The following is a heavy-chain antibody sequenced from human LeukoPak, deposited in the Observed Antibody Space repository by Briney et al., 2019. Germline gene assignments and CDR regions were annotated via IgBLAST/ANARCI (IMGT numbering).Heavy chain of an antibody. CDR3: AMWGYSYGP. CDR1: GFTFTDTY. CDR2: ISPSGTDI. J-gene: IGHJ4*02. D-gene: IGHD5-18*01. Sequence: PGGSLRLSCAVSGFTFTDTYMTWIRQAPGKGLESLSYISPSGTDISYADSVKGRFTISRDNAKNSLYLQMNSLRAEDTAVYYCAMWGYSYGPWGQGTLVTVSS. V-gene: IGHV3-11*01.